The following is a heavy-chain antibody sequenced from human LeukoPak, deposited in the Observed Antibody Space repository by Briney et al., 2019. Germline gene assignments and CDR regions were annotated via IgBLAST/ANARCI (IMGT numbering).Heavy chain of an antibody. V-gene: IGHV3-9*01. CDR1: GFTFDDYA. Sequence: PGGSLRLSCAASGFTFDDYAMHRVRQAPGKGLEWVSGISWNSGSIGYADSVKGRFTISRDNAKNSLYLQMNSLRAEDTALYYCAKDSGYDLDYLDYWGQGTLVTVSS. CDR2: ISWNSGSI. J-gene: IGHJ4*02. CDR3: AKDSGYDLDYLDY. D-gene: IGHD5-12*01.